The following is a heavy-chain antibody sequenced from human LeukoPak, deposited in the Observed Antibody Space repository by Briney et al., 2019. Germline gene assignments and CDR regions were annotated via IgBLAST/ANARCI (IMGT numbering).Heavy chain of an antibody. CDR2: IKQDGSEK. Sequence: GGSLRLSXAAXXXXXSXXXMSWVRXAPXXXXXXVANIKQDGSEKYYVDSVKGRFTISRDNAKNSLYLQMNSLRAEDTAVYYCTTGAIARDWFDPWGQGTLVTVSS. V-gene: IGHV3-7*01. CDR1: XXXXSXXX. J-gene: IGHJ5*02. CDR3: TTGAIARDWFDP. D-gene: IGHD2-2*01.